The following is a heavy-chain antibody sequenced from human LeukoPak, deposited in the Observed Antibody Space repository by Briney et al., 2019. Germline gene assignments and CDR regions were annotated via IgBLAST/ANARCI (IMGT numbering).Heavy chain of an antibody. V-gene: IGHV3-23*01. CDR1: GFTFTSYA. D-gene: IGHD6-19*01. CDR2: ISGSGSST. J-gene: IGHJ6*02. CDR3: ARGEGSGWYSTYYYYGMDV. Sequence: HPGGSLRLSCVASGFTFTSYAMNWVRQAPGKGLEWVSTISGSGSSTYYVDSVKGRFTISRDNSKNTLYLQMNSLRAEDTAVYYCARGEGSGWYSTYYYYGMDVWGQGTTVTVSS.